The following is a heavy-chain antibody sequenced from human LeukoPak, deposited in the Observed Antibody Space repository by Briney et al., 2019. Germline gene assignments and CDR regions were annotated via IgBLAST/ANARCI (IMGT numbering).Heavy chain of an antibody. D-gene: IGHD3-22*01. V-gene: IGHV3-7*03. J-gene: IGHJ4*02. Sequence: PGGSLRLSCAASGFTFSSYWMSWVRQAPGKGLEWVANIKQDGSEKYYVDFVKGRFTISRDNAKNSLYLQMNSLRAEDTAVYYCAIDSSGYYSAYWGQGTLVTVSS. CDR2: IKQDGSEK. CDR3: AIDSSGYYSAY. CDR1: GFTFSSYW.